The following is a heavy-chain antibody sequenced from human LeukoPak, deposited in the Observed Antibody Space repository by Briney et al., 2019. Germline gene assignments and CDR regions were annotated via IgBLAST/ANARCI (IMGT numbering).Heavy chain of an antibody. CDR2: ISYDGSNK. CDR1: GFTFSTYA. J-gene: IGHJ4*02. CDR3: AKDGGTTTGGYFDY. Sequence: GGSLRLSCAASGFTFSTYAMLWVRQAPGKGLEWVAVISYDGSNKYYADSVKGRFTISRDNSKNTLYLQMNSLRAEDTALYYCAKDGGTTTGGYFDYWGQGTLVTVSS. V-gene: IGHV3-30*18. D-gene: IGHD1-26*01.